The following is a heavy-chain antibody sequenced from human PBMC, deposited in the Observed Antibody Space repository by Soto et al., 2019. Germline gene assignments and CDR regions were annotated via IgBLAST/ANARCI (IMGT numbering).Heavy chain of an antibody. CDR1: GGTFSSYA. CDR3: ATDGRLTEHAFDI. J-gene: IGHJ3*02. Sequence: SVKVSCKASGGTFSSYAISWVRQAPGQGLEWMGGIIPIFGTANYAQKFQGRVTITADESTSTAYMELSSLRSEDTAVYYCATDGRLTEHAFDIWGQGTMVTVSS. CDR2: IIPIFGTA. V-gene: IGHV1-69*13. D-gene: IGHD1-1*01.